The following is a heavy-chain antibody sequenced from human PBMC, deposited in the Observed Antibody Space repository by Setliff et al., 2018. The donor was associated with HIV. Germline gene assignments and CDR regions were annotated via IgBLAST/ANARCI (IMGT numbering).Heavy chain of an antibody. Sequence: ASVKVSCKASGYTFGNYYMHWVRQAPGQGLEWMGRIAPNSGGTKYAQKFEGRVTMTRDTSINTVYMEVRSLRSDDTAVYYCSRDVGVPGRGNALDYWGQGTQVTVSS. V-gene: IGHV1-2*06. D-gene: IGHD1-26*01. J-gene: IGHJ4*02. CDR2: IAPNSGGT. CDR1: GYTFGNYY. CDR3: SRDVGVPGRGNALDY.